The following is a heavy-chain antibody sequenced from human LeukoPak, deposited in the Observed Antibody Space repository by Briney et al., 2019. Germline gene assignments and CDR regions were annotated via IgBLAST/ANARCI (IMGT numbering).Heavy chain of an antibody. CDR2: IFPIFGTA. J-gene: IGHJ3*02. CDR3: ASCPTPYDAFDI. Sequence: GASVKVSCKASGGTFSSYAISWVRQAPGQGLEWMGGIFPIFGTANYAQKFQGRVTITADESTSTAYMELSSLRSEDTAVYYCASCPTPYDAFDIWGQGTMVTVSS. V-gene: IGHV1-69*13. CDR1: GGTFSSYA.